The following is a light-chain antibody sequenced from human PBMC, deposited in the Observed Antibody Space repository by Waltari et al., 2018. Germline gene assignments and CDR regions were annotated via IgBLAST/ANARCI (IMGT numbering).Light chain of an antibody. V-gene: IGKV4-1*01. J-gene: IGKJ2*01. CDR3: QQYFDNPRT. Sequence: EIVMTQSPESLAVSLGETATTPCNSSHSILYTSNNKNYLPWYQQKPGHPPRLLIYWASSRDSGVPDRFSGSGSGTDFTLTISSLQAEDVAVYYCQQYFDNPRTFGQGTRLEIK. CDR1: HSILYTSNNKNY. CDR2: WAS.